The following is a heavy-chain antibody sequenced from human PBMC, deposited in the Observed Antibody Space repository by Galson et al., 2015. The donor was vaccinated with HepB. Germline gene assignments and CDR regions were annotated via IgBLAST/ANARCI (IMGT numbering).Heavy chain of an antibody. D-gene: IGHD3-16*01. J-gene: IGHJ4*02. CDR1: GYSFTTFY. V-gene: IGHV1-46*01. Sequence: SVKVSCKASGYSFTTFYIFWVRQAPGQGLEWMGMIYTSGGGTTYAQKFQGRVTKTSDTSSSTVYMEMSGLTSEDTALYYCAREGGEWGQGTLVTVSS. CDR2: IYTSGGGT. CDR3: AREGGE.